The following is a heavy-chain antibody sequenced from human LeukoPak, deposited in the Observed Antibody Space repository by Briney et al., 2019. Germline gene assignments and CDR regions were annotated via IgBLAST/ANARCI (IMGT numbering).Heavy chain of an antibody. CDR3: AKHYGSGNYFDY. CDR2: ISSSGSII. J-gene: IGHJ4*02. D-gene: IGHD3-10*01. CDR1: GFTFSNYY. Sequence: GGSLRLSCAASGFTFSNYYMSWIRQAPGKGLEWVSYISSSGSIIYYADSVKGRFTISRDNAKNSMYLQMNSLRAEDTAVYYCAKHYGSGNYFDYWGQGTLVTVSS. V-gene: IGHV3-11*01.